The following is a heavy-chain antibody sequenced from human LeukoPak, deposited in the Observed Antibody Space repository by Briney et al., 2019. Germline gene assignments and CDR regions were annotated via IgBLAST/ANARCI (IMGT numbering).Heavy chain of an antibody. Sequence: GGSLRLSCATSGFTFDDYGMRWVRQATGKGLEWVSGINWNSGSTGYADSVKRRFTISRDNAKNSLYLQMNSLRAEDTALYYCARDGGLYCSGGSCDDFDYWGQGTLVTVSS. CDR2: INWNSGST. D-gene: IGHD2-15*01. J-gene: IGHJ4*02. CDR1: GFTFDDYG. CDR3: ARDGGLYCSGGSCDDFDY. V-gene: IGHV3-20*04.